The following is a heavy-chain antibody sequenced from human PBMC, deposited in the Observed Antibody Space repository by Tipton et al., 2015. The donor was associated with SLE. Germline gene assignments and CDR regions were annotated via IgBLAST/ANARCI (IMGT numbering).Heavy chain of an antibody. D-gene: IGHD6-13*01. V-gene: IGHV3-23*03. CDR2: IYSGGSST. J-gene: IGHJ5*02. CDR1: GFTFSSYA. CDR3: AKENYSSRGRWFDP. Sequence: AVSGFTFSSYAMSWVRQAPGKGLEWVSVIYSGGSSTYYADSVKGRFTISRDNAKNSLYLQMNSLRAEDTALYYCAKENYSSRGRWFDPWGQGTLVTVSS.